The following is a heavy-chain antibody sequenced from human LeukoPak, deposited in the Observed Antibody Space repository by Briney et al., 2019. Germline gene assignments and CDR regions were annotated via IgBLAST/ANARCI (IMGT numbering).Heavy chain of an antibody. D-gene: IGHD2-2*01. CDR1: GFTFDDYA. CDR3: ARDDVVVVPAARRNFDY. V-gene: IGHV3-9*01. CDR2: ISWNSGSI. J-gene: IGHJ4*02. Sequence: GGSLRLSCAASGFTFDDYAMHWVRQAPGKGLEWVSGISWNSGSIGYADSVKGRFTISRDNAKNSLYLQMNSLRAEDTAVYYCARDDVVVVPAARRNFDYWGQGTLVTVSS.